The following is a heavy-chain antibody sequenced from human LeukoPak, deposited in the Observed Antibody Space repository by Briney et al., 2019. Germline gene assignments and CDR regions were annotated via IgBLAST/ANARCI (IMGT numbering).Heavy chain of an antibody. CDR1: GGSFSGYY. V-gene: IGHV4-34*01. D-gene: IGHD3-16*02. CDR3: ARAMITFGGVIVDY. Sequence: PSETLSLTCAVYGGSFSGYYWSWIRQPPGKGLEWIGEINHSGSTNYNPSLKSRVTISVDTSKNQFSLKLSSVTAADTAVYYCARAMITFGGVIVDYWGQGTLVTVSS. CDR2: INHSGST. J-gene: IGHJ4*02.